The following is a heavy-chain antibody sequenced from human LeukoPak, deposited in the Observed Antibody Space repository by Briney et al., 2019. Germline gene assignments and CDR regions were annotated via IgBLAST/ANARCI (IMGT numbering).Heavy chain of an antibody. Sequence: PSETLSLTCAVYGGSFSGYYWSWIRQPPGKGLEWIGEINHSGSTNYNPSLKSRVTLSVDTSKNQFSLKLSSVTAADTAVYYCARGPLTNRRLRGSKYFDYWGQGTLVTVSS. CDR2: INHSGST. V-gene: IGHV4-34*01. CDR3: ARGPLTNRRLRGSKYFDY. CDR1: GGSFSGYY. J-gene: IGHJ4*02. D-gene: IGHD3-10*01.